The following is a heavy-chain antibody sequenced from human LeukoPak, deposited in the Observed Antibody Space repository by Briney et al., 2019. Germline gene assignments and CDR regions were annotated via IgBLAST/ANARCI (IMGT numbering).Heavy chain of an antibody. CDR1: GGSISSSSYY. Sequence: SETLSLTCTVSGGSISSSSYYWGWIRQPPGKGLEGIGSIYYSGSTYYNPSLKSRVTISVDTSKTQFSLKLSSVTAADTAVYYCAGMGNYSDYPHAFDIWGQGTMVTVSS. J-gene: IGHJ3*02. D-gene: IGHD4-11*01. V-gene: IGHV4-39*01. CDR2: IYYSGST. CDR3: AGMGNYSDYPHAFDI.